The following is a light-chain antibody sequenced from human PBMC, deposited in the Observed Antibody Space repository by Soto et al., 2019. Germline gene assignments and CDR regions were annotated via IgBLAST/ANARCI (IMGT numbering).Light chain of an antibody. Sequence: QTVVTQEPSLSVSPGGTVTLTCGSSTGAVTSGHYPYWFQQKPGQAPKTLIYDTSNKQSWTPVRFSGSLLGGKAALTLSGAQPEDEAEYYCLLPYSDGWVFGGGTKVTVL. CDR2: DTS. CDR1: TGAVTSGHY. J-gene: IGLJ3*02. V-gene: IGLV7-46*01. CDR3: LLPYSDGWV.